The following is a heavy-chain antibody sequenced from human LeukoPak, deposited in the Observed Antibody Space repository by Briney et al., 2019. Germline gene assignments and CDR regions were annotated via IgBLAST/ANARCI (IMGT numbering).Heavy chain of an antibody. J-gene: IGHJ4*02. CDR3: AKDLGGSTFNWNDFDY. CDR2: INPTNGRT. V-gene: IGHV1-2*02. Sequence: ASVKVTCKASGYTFADYSIHWVRQGPGQGLEWMGWINPTNGRTKYAEKFQGRVTMARDKSINTAFMELSRLNSDDTAIYFCAKDLGGSTFNWNDFDYWGQGTLVTVSS. D-gene: IGHD1-20*01. CDR1: GYTFADYS.